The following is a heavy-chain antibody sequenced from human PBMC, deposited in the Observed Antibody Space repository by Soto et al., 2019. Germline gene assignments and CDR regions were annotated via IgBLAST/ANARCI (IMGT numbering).Heavy chain of an antibody. D-gene: IGHD3-3*01. CDR3: ATWSGKINWFDP. CDR2: FDPGDGET. CDR1: GYTLTELS. J-gene: IGHJ5*02. V-gene: IGHV1-24*01. Sequence: ASVKVSCKVSGYTLTELSMHWVRQAPGKGLEWMGGFDPGDGETIYAQKFQGRVTMTEDTSTDTAYMELSSLRSEGTAVYYCATWSGKINWFDPWGQGTLVTVSS.